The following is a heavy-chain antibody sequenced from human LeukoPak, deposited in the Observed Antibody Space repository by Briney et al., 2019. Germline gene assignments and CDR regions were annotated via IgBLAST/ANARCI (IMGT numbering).Heavy chain of an antibody. Sequence: ASVKVSCKASGYTFTGYFIHWVRQAPGQGLEWMGWINPNSGDTNYAQKFQGRVTMTRDTSSSTAYMELSRLRFDDTVVYYCARGPRITIFGVVMANDAFDIWGQGTMVTVSS. CDR2: INPNSGDT. D-gene: IGHD3-3*01. V-gene: IGHV1-2*02. J-gene: IGHJ3*02. CDR1: GYTFTGYF. CDR3: ARGPRITIFGVVMANDAFDI.